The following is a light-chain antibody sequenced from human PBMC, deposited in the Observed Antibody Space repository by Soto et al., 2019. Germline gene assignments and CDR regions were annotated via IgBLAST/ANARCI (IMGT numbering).Light chain of an antibody. V-gene: IGKV3-20*01. CDR2: GAS. J-gene: IGKJ1*01. CDR3: QQYVSSPRT. CDR1: QIVSSSY. Sequence: EIVLTQSPGTLSLSPGDRATLSCRASQIVSSSYLAWYQQKPGQAPRLLMYGASNRATGIPARFSGSGSGTDFTLTISGLEPEDFAVYYCQQYVSSPRTFGQGTKVEVK.